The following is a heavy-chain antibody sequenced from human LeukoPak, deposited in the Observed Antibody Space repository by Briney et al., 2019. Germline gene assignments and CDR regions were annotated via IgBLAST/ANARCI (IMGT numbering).Heavy chain of an antibody. CDR1: GFSFTSYW. CDR2: IYPADSDT. V-gene: IGHV5-51*01. CDR3: ARHDRPYSSSDNWFDS. J-gene: IGHJ5*01. D-gene: IGHD6-13*01. Sequence: GESLKISCKASGFSFTSYWITWVRQTPGKGLEWMGIIYPADSDTRYSPSFQGQVTFSADKSITTAYLQWRSLKASDTGIYYCARHDRPYSSSDNWFDSWGQGTLVTVSS.